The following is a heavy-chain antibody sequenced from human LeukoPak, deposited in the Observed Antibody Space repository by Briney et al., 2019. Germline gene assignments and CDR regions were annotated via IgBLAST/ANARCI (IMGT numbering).Heavy chain of an antibody. D-gene: IGHD1-26*01. CDR1: GGSISNYH. V-gene: IGHV4-59*01. Sequence: KPSETLSLTCTVSGGSISNYHWSWIRQPPGKGLEWIGHIDYSGSTNYNSSLKSRVTISIDTSKNQFSLKLNSVTAADTAVYYCARGARRESYYMNYWGQGTLVTVSS. CDR2: IDYSGST. J-gene: IGHJ4*02. CDR3: ARGARRESYYMNY.